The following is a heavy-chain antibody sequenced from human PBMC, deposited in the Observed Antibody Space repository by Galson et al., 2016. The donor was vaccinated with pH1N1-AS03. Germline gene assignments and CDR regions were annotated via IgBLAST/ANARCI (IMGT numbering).Heavy chain of an antibody. V-gene: IGHV3-23*01. Sequence: SLRLSCAPSGFTFSSYGMTWVRQAPGKGLEWVSSISVTGGSTYYADSVKGRFTISRDHSKNTLYLQMSSLRAEDTAVYYCAKDRSSWPPGWGSVDSWGQGTLATVSS. CDR2: ISVTGGST. CDR3: AKDRSSWPPGWGSVDS. D-gene: IGHD6-13*01. J-gene: IGHJ4*02. CDR1: GFTFSSYG.